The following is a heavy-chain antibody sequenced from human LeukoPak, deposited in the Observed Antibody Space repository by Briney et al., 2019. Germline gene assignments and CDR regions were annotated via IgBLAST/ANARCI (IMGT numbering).Heavy chain of an antibody. J-gene: IGHJ4*02. CDR3: ATPRGSGSYLAFDY. D-gene: IGHD1-26*01. CDR2: INSDGNST. CDR1: GCTLSSYW. V-gene: IGHV3-74*01. Sequence: GGSLRFSCAASGCTLSSYWMHWVRQAPGKGLVWVSRINSDGNSTSYADPVKGRFTISRDNAKNTLYLQMNSLRAEDTAVYYCATPRGSGSYLAFDYWGQGTLVTVSS.